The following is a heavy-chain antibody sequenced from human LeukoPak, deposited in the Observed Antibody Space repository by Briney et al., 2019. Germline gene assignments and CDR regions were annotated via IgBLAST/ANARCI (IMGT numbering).Heavy chain of an antibody. J-gene: IGHJ4*02. D-gene: IGHD6-13*01. V-gene: IGHV4-4*02. CDR2: IYHSGST. CDR3: ASAEPRGIIWYPY. CDR1: GAPISSNNW. Sequence: EPSGTLSLTCAVSGAPISSNNWWWSWVRQPPGKGLEWIGEIYHSGSTNYNPSLKSRVTMPVDKSKNQFSLKLSSVTAADTAVYYCASAEPRGIIWYPYWGQGTLVTVSS.